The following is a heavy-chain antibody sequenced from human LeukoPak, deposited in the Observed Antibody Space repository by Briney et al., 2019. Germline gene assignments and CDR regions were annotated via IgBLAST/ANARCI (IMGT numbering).Heavy chain of an antibody. CDR3: AKGSYGGNSFDY. CDR2: ISGSGGST. Sequence: GGSLRLSCAASGFTLSSYAMSWVRQAPGKGLEWVSAISGSGGSTYYADSVKGRFTISRDNSKNTLYLQMNSLRAEDTAVYYCAKGSYGGNSFDYWGQGTLVTVSS. CDR1: GFTLSSYA. V-gene: IGHV3-23*01. J-gene: IGHJ4*02. D-gene: IGHD4-23*01.